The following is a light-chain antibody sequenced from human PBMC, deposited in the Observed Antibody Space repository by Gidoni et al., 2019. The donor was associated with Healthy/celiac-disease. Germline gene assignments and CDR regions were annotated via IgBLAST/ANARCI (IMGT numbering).Light chain of an antibody. V-gene: IGLV2-14*01. Sequence: QSALTQPASVSGSPGQSITISCTGTSSDVGGYNYVSLYQQHPGKAPKLMIYDVRNRPSVVSNRFSGSKSGNTASLTISGLQAEDEADYYCSSYTSSSTRVFGGGTKLTVL. CDR3: SSYTSSSTRV. CDR2: DVR. J-gene: IGLJ3*02. CDR1: SSDVGGYNY.